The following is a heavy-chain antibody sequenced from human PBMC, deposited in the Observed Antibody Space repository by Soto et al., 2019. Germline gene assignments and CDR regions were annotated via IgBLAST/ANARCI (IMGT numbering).Heavy chain of an antibody. J-gene: IGHJ4*02. V-gene: IGHV3-48*02. Sequence: GGSLRLSCAASGFTLTTYSMNWVRQAPGKGLEWISFINKNGFTIYYADSVKGRFTISRDYAKNSLYLQMDSLRHEDTAVYYCARGAVTGTSLFDYWGLGTLVTVYS. CDR1: GFTLTTYS. D-gene: IGHD6-19*01. CDR2: INKNGFTI. CDR3: ARGAVTGTSLFDY.